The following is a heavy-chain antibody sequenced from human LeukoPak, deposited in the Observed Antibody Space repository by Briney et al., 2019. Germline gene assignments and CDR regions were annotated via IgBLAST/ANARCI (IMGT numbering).Heavy chain of an antibody. J-gene: IGHJ5*02. D-gene: IGHD2-2*01. CDR2: IYTSGST. V-gene: IGHV4-61*02. CDR3: ARRVVPAAMGYWFDP. Sequence: SSETLSLTCTVSGGSISSGSYYWSWIRQPAGKGLEWIGRIYTSGSTNYNPSLKSRVTISVDTSKNQFSLKLSSVTAADTAVYYCARRVVPAAMGYWFDPWGQGTLVTVSS. CDR1: GGSISSGSYY.